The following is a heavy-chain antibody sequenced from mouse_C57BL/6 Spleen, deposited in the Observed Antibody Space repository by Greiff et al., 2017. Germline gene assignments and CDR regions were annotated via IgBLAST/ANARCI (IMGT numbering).Heavy chain of an antibody. CDR3: TRDYGSSYGDDAMDY. D-gene: IGHD1-1*01. Sequence: EVQLQQSGTVLARPGASVKMSCKTSGYTFTSYWMHWVKQRPGQGLEWIGAIYPGNSDTSYNQKFKGKAKLSAVTSASTAYMELSSLTNEDSAVNYCTRDYGSSYGDDAMDYWGQGTSVTVSS. J-gene: IGHJ4*01. CDR2: IYPGNSDT. V-gene: IGHV1-5*01. CDR1: GYTFTSYW.